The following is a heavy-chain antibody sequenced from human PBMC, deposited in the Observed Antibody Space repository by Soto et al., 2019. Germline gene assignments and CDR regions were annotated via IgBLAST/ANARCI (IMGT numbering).Heavy chain of an antibody. CDR3: AHSTYYYGSSGYYSREEYFQN. V-gene: IGHV2-5*02. J-gene: IGHJ1*01. CDR2: IYWDDDK. Sequence: QITLKESGPTLVKPTQTLTLTCTFSGFSLSTSGLGVGWIRQPPGKALEWLALIYWDDDKRYSPSLKSRLTITKAPSKNQLVPTKTNMDPVDTDTYYCAHSTYYYGSSGYYSREEYFQNSGQRTLVPVSS. CDR1: GFSLSTSGLG. D-gene: IGHD3-22*01.